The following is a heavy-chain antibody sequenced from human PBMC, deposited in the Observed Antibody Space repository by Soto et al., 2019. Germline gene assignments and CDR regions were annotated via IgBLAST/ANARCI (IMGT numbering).Heavy chain of an antibody. V-gene: IGHV1-69*13. D-gene: IGHD3-22*01. CDR3: AREQHDYDSSRLNWFDP. Sequence: SVKVSCKASGVTFNRQDMRWVRQAPGQGLEWMGGIIPMFGTPHYAEKFQDRVTITADESTGTAYLELSSLTSEDTAVYYCAREQHDYDSSRLNWFDPWGQGTLVTVSS. CDR1: GVTFNRQD. J-gene: IGHJ5*02. CDR2: IIPMFGTP.